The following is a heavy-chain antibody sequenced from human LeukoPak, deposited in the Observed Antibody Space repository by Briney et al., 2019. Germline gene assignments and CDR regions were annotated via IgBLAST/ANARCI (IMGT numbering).Heavy chain of an antibody. J-gene: IGHJ6*02. CDR3: ARVRAAAGFYYGMDV. CDR1: GFTFSRYG. CDR2: ISSRSSYI. Sequence: PGGSLRLSCAASGFTFSRYGMNWVRQAPGKGLEWVSSISSRSSYIFYADSVKGRFTISRDNAKNSLYLQMNSLRAEDTALYYCARVRAAAGFYYGMDVWGQGTTVTVSS. D-gene: IGHD6-13*01. V-gene: IGHV3-21*01.